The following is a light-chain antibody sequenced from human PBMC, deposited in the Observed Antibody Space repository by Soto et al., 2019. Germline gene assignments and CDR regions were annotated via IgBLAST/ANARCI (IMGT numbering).Light chain of an antibody. J-gene: IGKJ3*01. Sequence: DVQMTQSPSSVSASVGDRVTITCRASQGVGNWLAWYQHQPGKAPKLLIYGVTSLQSGVLSRFSGNGSGTDFTLTISSLQPEDFATYSCQQANTFPVTFGPGTKVEIK. V-gene: IGKV1D-12*01. CDR3: QQANTFPVT. CDR1: QGVGNW. CDR2: GVT.